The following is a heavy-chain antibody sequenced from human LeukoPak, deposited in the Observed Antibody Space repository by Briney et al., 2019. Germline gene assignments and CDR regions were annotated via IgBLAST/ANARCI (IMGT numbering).Heavy chain of an antibody. Sequence: ASVKVSCKVSGYTLTELSMHWVRQAPGKGLEWMGGFDPEDGETIYAQKLQGRVTMTTDTSTSTAYMELRSLRSDDTAVYYCARVPYYYDSSGYYRSDEYFQHWGQGTLVTVSS. CDR1: GYTLTELS. V-gene: IGHV1-24*01. D-gene: IGHD3-22*01. J-gene: IGHJ1*01. CDR3: ARVPYYYDSSGYYRSDEYFQH. CDR2: FDPEDGET.